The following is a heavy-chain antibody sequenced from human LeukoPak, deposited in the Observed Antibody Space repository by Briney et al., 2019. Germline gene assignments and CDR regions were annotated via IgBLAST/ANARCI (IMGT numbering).Heavy chain of an antibody. Sequence: PGGFLRLSCAASGFTVSSNYMSWVRQAPGKGLEWVSVIYSGGSTYYADSVKGRFTISRHNSKNTLYLQMNSLRAEDTAVYYCARASGSNYYYGMDVWGQGTTVTVSS. CDR2: IYSGGST. D-gene: IGHD3-10*01. V-gene: IGHV3-53*04. J-gene: IGHJ6*02. CDR3: ARASGSNYYYGMDV. CDR1: GFTVSSNY.